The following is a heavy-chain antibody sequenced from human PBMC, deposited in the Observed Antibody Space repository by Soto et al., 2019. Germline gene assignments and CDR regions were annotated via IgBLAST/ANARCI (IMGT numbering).Heavy chain of an antibody. CDR1: GGSISSGGYS. J-gene: IGHJ4*02. D-gene: IGHD4-17*01. CDR3: ARADYGDYFDY. Sequence: QLQLQESGSGLVKPSQTLSLACAVSGGSISSGGYSWSWIRQPPGKGLEWIGYIYQSGNTYYTPSLKSRVTISVDRSNNQFSLKLSSVTAADTAVYYCARADYGDYFDYRGQGTLVTVSS. CDR2: IYQSGNT. V-gene: IGHV4-30-2*01.